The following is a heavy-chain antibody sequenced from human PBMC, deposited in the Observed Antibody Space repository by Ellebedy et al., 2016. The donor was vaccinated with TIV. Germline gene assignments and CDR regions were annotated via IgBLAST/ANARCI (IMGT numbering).Heavy chain of an antibody. CDR2: ISDSGGNT. J-gene: IGHJ4*02. Sequence: PGGSLRLSCVASGFTFSSYAMCWVRQAPGKGLEWVSTISDSGGNTYFPDSVKGRFTISRDNSRNTVYLQMNNLRAEDTAVYYCVREMEASGTISFAYWGQGTLVTVSS. CDR3: VREMEASGTISFAY. CDR1: GFTFSSYA. D-gene: IGHD5-24*01. V-gene: IGHV3-23*01.